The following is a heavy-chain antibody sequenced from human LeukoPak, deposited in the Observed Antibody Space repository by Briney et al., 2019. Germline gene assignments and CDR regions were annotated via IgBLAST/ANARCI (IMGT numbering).Heavy chain of an antibody. V-gene: IGHV1-8*03. J-gene: IGHJ6*03. CDR1: GYTFTSYD. CDR3: ARSAARRRYYYYYYMDV. D-gene: IGHD6-6*01. CDR2: MNPNSGNT. Sequence: ASVKVSCKASGYTFTSYDTNWVRQATGQGLEWMGWMNPNSGNTGYAQKFQGRVTITRNTSISTAYMELSSLRSEDTAVYYCARSAARRRYYYYYYMDVWGKGTTVTVSS.